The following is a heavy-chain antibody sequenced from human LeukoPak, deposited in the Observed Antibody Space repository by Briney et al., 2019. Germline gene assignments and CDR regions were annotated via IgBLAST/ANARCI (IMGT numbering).Heavy chain of an antibody. CDR2: IYYSGST. Sequence: SETLSLTCTVSGGSISSYYWSWIWQPPGKGLEWIGYIYYSGSTNYNLSLKSRVTISVDTSKNQFSLKLSSVTAVDTAVYYCARGVKIEYSSSSRNWYFDLWGRGTLVTVSS. J-gene: IGHJ2*01. D-gene: IGHD6-6*01. CDR1: GGSISSYY. CDR3: ARGVKIEYSSSSRNWYFDL. V-gene: IGHV4-59*08.